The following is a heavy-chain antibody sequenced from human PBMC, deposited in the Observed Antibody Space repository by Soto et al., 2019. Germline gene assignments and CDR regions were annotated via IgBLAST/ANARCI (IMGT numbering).Heavy chain of an antibody. CDR3: ARESIGTSPYYFDY. D-gene: IGHD2-2*01. CDR1: GFPFSSYA. V-gene: IGHV3-33*08. CDR2: LSYDGNDH. Sequence: GGFQRMCFYTSGFPFSSYAMHWVRQAPGKGLEWVAFLSYDGNDHYYADSVKGRFTISRDNAKNSLYLQMNSLRAEDTAVYYCARESIGTSPYYFDYWGQGTLVTVS. J-gene: IGHJ4*02.